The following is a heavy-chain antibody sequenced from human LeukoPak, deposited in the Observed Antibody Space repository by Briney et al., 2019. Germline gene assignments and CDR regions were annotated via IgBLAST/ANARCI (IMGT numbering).Heavy chain of an antibody. CDR2: ISAYNGNT. Sequence: GASVKVSCKASGYTFTGYYMHWVRQAPGQGLEWMGWISAYNGNTNYAQKLQGRVTMTTDTSTSTAYMELRSLRSDDTAVYYCARYHGNQIVATTEPYNDYWGQGTLVTVSS. V-gene: IGHV1-18*04. CDR3: ARYHGNQIVATTEPYNDY. D-gene: IGHD5-12*01. CDR1: GYTFTGYY. J-gene: IGHJ4*02.